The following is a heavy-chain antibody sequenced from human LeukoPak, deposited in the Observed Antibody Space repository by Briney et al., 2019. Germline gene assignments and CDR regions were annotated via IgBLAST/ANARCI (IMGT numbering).Heavy chain of an antibody. J-gene: IGHJ5*02. V-gene: IGHV3-21*04. D-gene: IGHD6-13*01. CDR2: ISSSSTYI. CDR3: ARGAYGGDIFGYSRS. Sequence: PGGSLRLSCAVSGFTFNDYTINWVRQAPGKGLEWVSSISSSSTYIYYRDSLRGQFTISRDNAKNSLYLQMNSLRAEDTAVYYCARGAYGGDIFGYSRSWGQGTLVTVSS. CDR1: GFTFNDYT.